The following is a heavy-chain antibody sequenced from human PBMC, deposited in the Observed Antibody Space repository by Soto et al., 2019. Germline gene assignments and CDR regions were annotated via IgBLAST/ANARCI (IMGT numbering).Heavy chain of an antibody. CDR2: VHSDGTTT. J-gene: IGHJ3*01. D-gene: IGHD3-10*01. CDR3: ARGDRGGFDL. V-gene: IGHV3-74*01. Sequence: EVQLVESGGGLVQPGESLRLSCAASGFTFDYYWMHWVRQAPGKGLVWVSRVHSDGTTTTYADSVKGRFTISRDNARKTVSLQMSCLRAVDTAIYYWARGDRGGFDLWGHGTVVTVSS. CDR1: GFTFDYYW.